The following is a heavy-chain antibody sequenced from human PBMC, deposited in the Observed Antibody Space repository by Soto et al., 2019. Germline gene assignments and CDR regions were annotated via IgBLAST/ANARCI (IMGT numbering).Heavy chain of an antibody. V-gene: IGHV4-59*08. CDR2: IYYSAST. CDR1: GGSLSSYC. D-gene: IGHD1-26*01. J-gene: IGHJ4*02. CDR3: ARRVGAENYFDY. Sequence: QGQLQESGPVLVPPSETLSLTCTGSGGSLSSYCWSWILQPPGEGLERTGFIYYSASTNYNPSLKSRVTISVSTATNHFSGKLSCVTAAHTAVDYCARRVGAENYFDYWGRGTLVAVST.